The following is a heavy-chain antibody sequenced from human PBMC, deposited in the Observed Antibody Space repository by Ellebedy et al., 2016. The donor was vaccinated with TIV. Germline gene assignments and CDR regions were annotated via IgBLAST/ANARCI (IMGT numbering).Heavy chain of an antibody. Sequence: PGGSLRLSCKGSGYSFTHYWIGWVRQMPGKGLEWIGIIYPGDSDTSGTRYSPSFQGHVTISADKSISTAYLQWSSLKASDTAMYYCARVGVLGYYYYYGMDVWGQGTTVTVSS. CDR3: ARVGVLGYYYYYGMDV. CDR2: IYPGDSDT. CDR1: GYSFTHYW. V-gene: IGHV5-51*01. J-gene: IGHJ6*02. D-gene: IGHD3-16*01.